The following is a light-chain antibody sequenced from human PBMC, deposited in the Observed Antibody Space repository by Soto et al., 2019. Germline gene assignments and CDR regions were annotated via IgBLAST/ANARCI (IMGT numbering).Light chain of an antibody. J-gene: IGKJ4*01. CDR3: QQYNNWPVT. CDR1: QSVSSN. CDR2: GAS. V-gene: IGKV3-15*01. Sequence: EIVMTQSPATLSLSPGEIATLSCRASQSVSSNLAWYQQKPGQAPRLLIYGASTRATGIPARFSGSGSGTEFTLTISSLQSEDFAVYYCQQYNNWPVTFGGGTKVDIK.